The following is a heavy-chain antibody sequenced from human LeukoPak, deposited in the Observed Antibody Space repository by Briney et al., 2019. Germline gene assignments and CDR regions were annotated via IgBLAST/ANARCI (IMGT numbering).Heavy chain of an antibody. V-gene: IGHV3-21*01. CDR1: GFTFSSYS. CDR2: ISSSSSYI. J-gene: IGHJ4*02. D-gene: IGHD3-3*01. Sequence: GGSLRLSCAASGFTFSSYSMNWVRQAPGKGLEWVSSISSSSSYIYYADSVKGRFTISRDNAKNSLYLQMNSLRAEDTAVYYCARDFDDFWSGYYDYWGQGTLVTVSS. CDR3: ARDFDDFWSGYYDY.